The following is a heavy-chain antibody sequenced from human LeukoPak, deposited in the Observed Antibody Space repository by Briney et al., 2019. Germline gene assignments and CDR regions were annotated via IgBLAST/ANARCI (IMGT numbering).Heavy chain of an antibody. D-gene: IGHD6-19*01. CDR1: GFTFDDYA. CDR3: AKERAVAGYYYYYYGMDV. CDR2: ISWNSGSI. Sequence: SLRLSCAASGFTFDDYAMHWVRQAPGKGLEWVSGISWNSGSIGYADSVKGRFTISRDNAKNSLYLQMNSLRAEDTALYYCAKERAVAGYYYYYYGMDVWGQGTTVTVSS. J-gene: IGHJ6*02. V-gene: IGHV3-9*01.